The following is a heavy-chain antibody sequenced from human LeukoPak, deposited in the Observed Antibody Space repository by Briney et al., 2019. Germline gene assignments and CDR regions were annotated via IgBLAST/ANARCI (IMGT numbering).Heavy chain of an antibody. CDR3: ARDRYYDSSGYFLQDC. J-gene: IGHJ4*02. D-gene: IGHD3-22*01. CDR1: GYTFTHYY. V-gene: IGHV1-18*04. CDR2: ISVYNGNT. Sequence: ASVKVSCKTSGYTFTHYYLHWVRQAPGQGLEWMGWISVYNGNTNYAKKFQGRVTMTTDTSTSTANMELRSLRSDDAAVYYCARDRYYDSSGYFLQDCWGQGTLVSVAS.